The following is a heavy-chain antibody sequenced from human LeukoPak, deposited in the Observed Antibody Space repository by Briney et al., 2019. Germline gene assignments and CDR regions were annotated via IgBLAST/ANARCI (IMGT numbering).Heavy chain of an antibody. J-gene: IGHJ4*02. CDR1: GFTFSSYA. CDR2: TSSSGETT. Sequence: GGSLRLSCVASGFTFSSYAMSWVRQAAGKGLEGVSSTSSSGETTYYADSVKGRFTISRDNSRNTLYLQMNSLRAEDTAVYYCAKDRPNYYGTNGDYYRSDGDCWGQGTLVTVSS. D-gene: IGHD3-22*01. V-gene: IGHV3-23*01. CDR3: AKDRPNYYGTNGDYYRSDGDC.